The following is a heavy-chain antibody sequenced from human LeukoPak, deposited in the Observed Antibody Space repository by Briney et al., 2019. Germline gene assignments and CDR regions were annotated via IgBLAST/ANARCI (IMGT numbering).Heavy chain of an antibody. J-gene: IGHJ4*02. V-gene: IGHV3-66*01. CDR2: IYSGGST. Sequence: GGSLRLSCAASGFTVSSNYMSWVRQAPGKGLEWVSVIYSGGSTYYADSVKGRFTISRDNSKNTLYLQMNSLRAEDTAVYYCARTVKGSSGYYSLSFDYWGQGTLVTASS. D-gene: IGHD3-22*01. CDR3: ARTVKGSSGYYSLSFDY. CDR1: GFTVSSNY.